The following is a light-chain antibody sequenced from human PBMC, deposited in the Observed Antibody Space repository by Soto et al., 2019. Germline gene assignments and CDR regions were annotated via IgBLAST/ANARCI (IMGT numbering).Light chain of an antibody. CDR2: DAS. Sequence: EIVLTQSPATLSLSPGERATLSCRASQSVSSYLAWYQQKPGQAPRLLIYDASNRATGIPARFSGSGSGTDFTLTISSLEPEDFAVYYCQQYKNWRTFGQGTKVDSK. CDR3: QQYKNWRT. J-gene: IGKJ1*01. CDR1: QSVSSY. V-gene: IGKV3-11*01.